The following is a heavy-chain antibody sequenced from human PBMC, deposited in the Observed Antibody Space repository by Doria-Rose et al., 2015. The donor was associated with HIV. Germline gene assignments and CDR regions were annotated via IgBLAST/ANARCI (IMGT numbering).Heavy chain of an antibody. CDR3: ARIKSSRWYHKYYFDF. CDR2: IFSDDER. D-gene: IGHD6-13*01. V-gene: IGHV2-26*01. CDR1: GVSLSSPGMG. J-gene: IGHJ4*02. Sequence: QITLKESGPVLVKPTETLTLTCTVSGVSLSSPGMGVSWIRQPPGKALEWLANIFSDDERSQQTSLKSRLTISRGTSKSQVVLTMTDMDPVDTATYYCARIKSSRWYHKYYFDFWGQGTLVIVSA.